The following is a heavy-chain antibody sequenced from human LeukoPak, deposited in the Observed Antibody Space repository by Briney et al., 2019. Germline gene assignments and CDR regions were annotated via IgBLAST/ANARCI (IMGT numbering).Heavy chain of an antibody. J-gene: IGHJ6*03. CDR2: INHSEST. Sequence: SETLSLTCAVYGGSFSGYYWSWLRQPPGKGLEWIGEINHSESTNYNPSLKSRVTISVDTSKNQFSLKLSSVTAADTAVYYCARKGGYYYGSGSYSRYYYMDVWGKGTTVTVSS. D-gene: IGHD3-10*01. V-gene: IGHV4-34*01. CDR1: GGSFSGYY. CDR3: ARKGGYYYGSGSYSRYYYMDV.